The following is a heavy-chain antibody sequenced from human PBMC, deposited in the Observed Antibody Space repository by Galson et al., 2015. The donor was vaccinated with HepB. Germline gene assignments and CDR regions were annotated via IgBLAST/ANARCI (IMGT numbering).Heavy chain of an antibody. CDR2: INPNSGGT. Sequence: SVKVSCKASGYTFTGYYMHWVRQAPGQGLEWMGRINPNSGGTNYAQKFQGRVTMTRDTSISTAYMELSRLRSDDTAVYYCARDPPRVVVPAAEGYWGQGTLVTVSS. J-gene: IGHJ4*02. D-gene: IGHD2-2*01. CDR1: GYTFTGYY. CDR3: ARDPPRVVVPAAEGY. V-gene: IGHV1-2*06.